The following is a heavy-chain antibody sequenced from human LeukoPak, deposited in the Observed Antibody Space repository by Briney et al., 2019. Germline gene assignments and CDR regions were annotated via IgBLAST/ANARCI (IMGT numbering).Heavy chain of an antibody. CDR2: ISSSGRNT. CDR3: ARVSEDTAMAG. V-gene: IGHV3-23*01. J-gene: IGHJ4*02. D-gene: IGHD5-18*01. CDR1: GFTFSCYG. Sequence: GGTLRLSCAASGFTFSCYGTSGVRQAPGKGLEWVSAISSSGRNTYYADSVKGLSTISRANAKISLDLQMHSLSAEDAVVYYCARVSEDTAMAGWGQGTLVTVSS.